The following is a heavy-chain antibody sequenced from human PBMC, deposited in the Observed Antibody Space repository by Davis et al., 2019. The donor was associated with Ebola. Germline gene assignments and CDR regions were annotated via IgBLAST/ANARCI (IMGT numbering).Heavy chain of an antibody. D-gene: IGHD2-2*01. CDR2: ISAYNGNT. CDR3: ARESYPYYYYGMDV. J-gene: IGHJ6*02. V-gene: IGHV1-18*01. Sequence: AASVKVSCKASGYTFTSYGISWVRQAPGQGLEWMGWISAYNGNTNYAQKLQGRVTMTTDTSTSTAYMELRSLRSDDTAVYYCARESYPYYYYGMDVWGQGTTVTVSS. CDR1: GYTFTSYG.